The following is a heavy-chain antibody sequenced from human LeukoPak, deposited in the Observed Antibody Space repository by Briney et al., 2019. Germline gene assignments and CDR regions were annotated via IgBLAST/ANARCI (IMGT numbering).Heavy chain of an antibody. Sequence: SETLSLTCTVSGGSISSSAYHWSWIRQPPGKGLEWIGEINHSGSTNYNPSLKSRVTISVDTSKNQFSLKLSSVTAADTAVYYCARREQLVRLAFDIWGQGTMVTVSS. D-gene: IGHD6-13*01. V-gene: IGHV4-39*07. CDR1: GGSISSSAYH. CDR2: INHSGST. J-gene: IGHJ3*02. CDR3: ARREQLVRLAFDI.